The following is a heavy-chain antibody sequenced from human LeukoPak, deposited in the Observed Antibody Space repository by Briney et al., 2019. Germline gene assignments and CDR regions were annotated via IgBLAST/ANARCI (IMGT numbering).Heavy chain of an antibody. Sequence: SETLSLTCTVSGGSISSSSYYWGWIRQPPGTGLEWIGSIYYSGSTYYNPSLKSRVTISVDTSKNQFSLKLSSVTAADTAVYYCARTFSSSWYGFAFDIWGQGTMVTVSS. CDR3: ARTFSSSWYGFAFDI. J-gene: IGHJ3*02. V-gene: IGHV4-39*07. CDR1: GGSISSSSYY. D-gene: IGHD6-13*01. CDR2: IYYSGST.